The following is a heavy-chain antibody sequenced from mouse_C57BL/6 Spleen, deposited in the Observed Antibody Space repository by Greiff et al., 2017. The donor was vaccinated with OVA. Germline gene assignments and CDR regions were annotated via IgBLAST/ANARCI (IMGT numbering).Heavy chain of an antibody. V-gene: IGHV1-52*01. J-gene: IGHJ2*01. D-gene: IGHD2-3*01. CDR1: GYTFTSYW. CDR2: IDPSDSET. Sequence: VQLQQPGAELVRPGSSVKLSCKASGYTFTSYWMHWVKQRPIQGLEWIGNIDPSDSETYYNQKFKDKATLTVDKSSSTAYMQLSSLTSEDSAVYYCARSGDGYYNDWGQGTTLTVSS. CDR3: ARSGDGYYND.